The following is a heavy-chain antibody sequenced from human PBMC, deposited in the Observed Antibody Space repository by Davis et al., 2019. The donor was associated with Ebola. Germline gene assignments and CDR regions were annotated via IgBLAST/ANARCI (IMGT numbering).Heavy chain of an antibody. J-gene: IGHJ4*02. V-gene: IGHV3-74*01. CDR3: ARAPYDSGRYYYLDY. Sequence: GESLKISCTVSGFTFSNNWMSWVRQVPGKGLVWVSSINRDGTTTTYADSVKGRFTISRDNAKNTLYLQMNSLRVEDTAVYYCARAPYDSGRYYYLDYWGQGTLVTVSS. D-gene: IGHD3-10*01. CDR2: INRDGTTT. CDR1: GFTFSNNW.